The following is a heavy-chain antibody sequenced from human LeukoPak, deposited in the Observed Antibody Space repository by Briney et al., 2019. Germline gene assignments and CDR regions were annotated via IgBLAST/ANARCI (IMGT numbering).Heavy chain of an antibody. D-gene: IGHD3-22*01. CDR1: GGSFSGYY. J-gene: IGHJ4*02. CDR3: ARGQKYYYDSSGYGPNDD. Sequence: ASETLSLTCAVYGGSFSGYYWSWIRQPPGKGLEWIGEINHSGSTKYNPSLKSRVTISIDTSKSQFSLKVSSVTAADTAVYYCARGQKYYYDSSGYGPNDDWGQGTLVTVSS. V-gene: IGHV4-34*01. CDR2: INHSGST.